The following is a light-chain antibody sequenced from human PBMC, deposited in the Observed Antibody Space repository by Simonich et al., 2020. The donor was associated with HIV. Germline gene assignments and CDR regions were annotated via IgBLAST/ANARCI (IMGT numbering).Light chain of an antibody. V-gene: IGKV3-20*01. J-gene: IGKJ5*01. Sequence: EIVLTQSPGTLSLSPGERATLSCRASQSLSSNYLAWYQQKPGLATRLLIYGASSRITGIPDRFSGSGSGTEFTLTINSMQSEDFAVYYCQHYYNWPPITFGQGTRLDIK. CDR1: QSLSSNY. CDR2: GAS. CDR3: QHYYNWPPIT.